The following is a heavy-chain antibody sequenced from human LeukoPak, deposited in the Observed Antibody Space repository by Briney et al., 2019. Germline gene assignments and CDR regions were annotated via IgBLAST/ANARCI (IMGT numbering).Heavy chain of an antibody. CDR2: IYYSGST. Sequence: SETLSLTCTVSGGSISSYYWSWIRQPPGKGLEWIGYIYYSGSTNYNPSLKSRVTISVDTSKNQFSLKLSSVTAADTAVYYCARFDDSSGSDAFDIWGQGTMVTVSS. J-gene: IGHJ3*02. CDR1: GGSISSYY. V-gene: IGHV4-59*08. D-gene: IGHD3-22*01. CDR3: ARFDDSSGSDAFDI.